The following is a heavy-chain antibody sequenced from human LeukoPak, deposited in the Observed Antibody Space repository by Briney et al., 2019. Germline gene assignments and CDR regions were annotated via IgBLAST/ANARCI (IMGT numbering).Heavy chain of an antibody. Sequence: GSLRLSCEASGFTFTSYGISWVRQAPGKGLEWVSAISGSGGSTYYADSVKGRFTISRDNSKNTLYLQMNSLRAEDTAVYYCAQVGRALTTCCGQGTLVTVSS. CDR2: ISGSGGST. V-gene: IGHV3-23*01. CDR1: GFTFTSYG. CDR3: AQVGRALTTC. J-gene: IGHJ4*02. D-gene: IGHD4-11*01.